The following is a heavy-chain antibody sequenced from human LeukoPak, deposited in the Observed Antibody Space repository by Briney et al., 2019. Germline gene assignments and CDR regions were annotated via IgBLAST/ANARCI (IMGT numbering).Heavy chain of an antibody. CDR2: ISWNSNNI. CDR3: ARRRLFGVAGDY. J-gene: IGHJ4*02. D-gene: IGHD3-3*01. CDR1: GFTFDNFG. Sequence: PGWSLRLSCAASGFTFDNFGMYWFRQAPGRGLEWVTAISWNSNNIAYADSVKGRFTISRDNAKNSLYLQMNSLRAEDTAVYYCARRRLFGVAGDYWGQGTLVTVSS. V-gene: IGHV3-9*01.